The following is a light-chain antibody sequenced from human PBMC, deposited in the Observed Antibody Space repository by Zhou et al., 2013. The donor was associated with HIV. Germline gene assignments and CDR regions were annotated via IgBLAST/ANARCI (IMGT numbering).Light chain of an antibody. J-gene: IGKJ1*01. V-gene: IGKV3-20*01. CDR1: QSVSSNY. CDR3: QQYGSSPLA. Sequence: NVLTQSPGTLSLSPGERATLSCRASQSVSSNYLAWYQQKRGQAPRLLIFDASRRATGIPDRFSGSGSGTDFSLTITRLEPEDFVVYYCQQYGSSPLAFGQGTKVEIK. CDR2: DAS.